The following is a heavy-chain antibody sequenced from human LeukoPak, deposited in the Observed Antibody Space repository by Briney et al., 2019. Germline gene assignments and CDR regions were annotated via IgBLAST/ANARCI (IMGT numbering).Heavy chain of an antibody. D-gene: IGHD6-13*01. CDR3: ARDYIAAAAPFTDYYGMDV. Sequence: SETLSLTCTVSGGSISSGDYYWSWIRQPPGKGLEWIGYIYYSGSTYYNPSLKSRVTISVDTSKNQFSLKLSSVTAADTAVYYCARDYIAAAAPFTDYYGMDVWGQGTTVTVSS. J-gene: IGHJ6*02. V-gene: IGHV4-30-4*02. CDR1: GGSISSGDYY. CDR2: IYYSGST.